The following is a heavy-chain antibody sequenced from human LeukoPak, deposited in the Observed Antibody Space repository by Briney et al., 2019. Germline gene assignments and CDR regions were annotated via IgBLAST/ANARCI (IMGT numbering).Heavy chain of an antibody. CDR1: GFTFSSYG. CDR2: ISYDGSNK. D-gene: IGHD3-16*02. V-gene: IGHV3-30*03. Sequence: PGGSLRLSCAASGFTFSSYGMHWVRQAPGKGLGWVAVISYDGSNKYYADSVKGRFTISRDNSKNTLYLQMNSLRAEDTAVYYCARSRDTYYDYVWGSYRLYNEFDYWGQGTLVTVSS. CDR3: ARSRDTYYDYVWGSYRLYNEFDY. J-gene: IGHJ4*02.